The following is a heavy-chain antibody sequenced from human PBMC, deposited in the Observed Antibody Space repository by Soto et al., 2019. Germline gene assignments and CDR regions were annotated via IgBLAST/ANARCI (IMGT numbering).Heavy chain of an antibody. CDR3: ARESLGELSFDY. V-gene: IGHV3-33*01. Sequence: QVQLVESGGGVVQPGRSLRLSCAASGFTFSSYGMHWVRQAPGKGLEWVAVIWYDGSNKYYADSVKGRFTISRDNSKNTLYLQMNSPRAEDKAVYYCARESLGELSFDYWGQGTLVTVSS. CDR2: IWYDGSNK. J-gene: IGHJ4*02. CDR1: GFTFSSYG. D-gene: IGHD3-16*02.